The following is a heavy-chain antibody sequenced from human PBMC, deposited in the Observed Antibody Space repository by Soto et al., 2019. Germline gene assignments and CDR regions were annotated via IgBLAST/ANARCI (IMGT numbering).Heavy chain of an antibody. Sequence: GGSLRLSCAASGFTVSSNYMSWVRQAPGKGLEWVSVIYSGGSTYYADSVKGRFTISRDNSKNTLYLQMNSLRAEDTAVYYCARDGLTGYSSSWYSDWGQGTLVTVSS. CDR3: ARDGLTGYSSSWYSD. J-gene: IGHJ4*02. D-gene: IGHD6-13*01. CDR2: IYSGGST. V-gene: IGHV3-66*01. CDR1: GFTVSSNY.